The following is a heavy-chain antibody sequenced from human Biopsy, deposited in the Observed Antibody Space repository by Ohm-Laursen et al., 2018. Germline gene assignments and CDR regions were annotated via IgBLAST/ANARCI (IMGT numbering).Heavy chain of an antibody. CDR1: GFNFSAYD. J-gene: IGHJ4*02. D-gene: IGHD3-10*01. CDR3: VTDRLDDITKVRGIMTD. V-gene: IGHV3-33*01. Sequence: SLRLSCAASGFNFSAYDMHWVRQAPDKGLEWVALTWDDGSHQYYADSVKGRFTISRDNSKNSLYLHINTLRVEDTAVYYCVTDRLDDITKVRGIMTDWGQGTLVIVSS. CDR2: TWDDGSHQ.